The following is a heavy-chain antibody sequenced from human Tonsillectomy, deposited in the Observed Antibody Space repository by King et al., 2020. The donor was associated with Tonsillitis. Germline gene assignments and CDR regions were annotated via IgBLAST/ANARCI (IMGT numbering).Heavy chain of an antibody. D-gene: IGHD5-18*01. Sequence: VQLVESGAEVKKPGSSVKVSCKASGGTFSSYGISWVRQAPGQGLEWLGRIIPIFGIANYAQKFQGRVTITADKSTSTAYIELRSLRSEDTAVYYCARFSVGYTYRNYYYYYAMDVWGQGTTVTVSS. CDR3: ARFSVGYTYRNYYYYYAMDV. V-gene: IGHV1-69*09. CDR2: IIPIFGIA. J-gene: IGHJ6*02. CDR1: GGTFSSYG.